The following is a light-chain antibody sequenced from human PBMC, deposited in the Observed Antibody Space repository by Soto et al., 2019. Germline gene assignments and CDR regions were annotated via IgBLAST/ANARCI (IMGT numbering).Light chain of an antibody. CDR2: DAS. J-gene: IGKJ1*01. Sequence: DIQMTQSPSTLSASVGDRVTITFRASQSISSWLAWYQQTPGQAPKLLIYDASSLESGVPSRLSGSGSGTEFTLTIRSLQPDDSATYYCQQYNTYWTFGQGTKVDIK. V-gene: IGKV1-5*01. CDR3: QQYNTYWT. CDR1: QSISSW.